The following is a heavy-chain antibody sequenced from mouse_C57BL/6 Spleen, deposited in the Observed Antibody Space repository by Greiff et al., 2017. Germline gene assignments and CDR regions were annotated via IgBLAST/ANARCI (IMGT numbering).Heavy chain of an antibody. D-gene: IGHD2-10*02. CDR2: IWSGGST. CDR1: GFSLTSYG. J-gene: IGHJ4*01. CDR3: ARPYGGDAMDY. Sequence: VKLMESGPGLVQPSQSLSITCTVSGFSLTSYGVHWVRQSPGKGLEWLGVIWSGGSTDYNAAFISRLSISKDNSKSQVFFKMNSLQADDTAIYYCARPYGGDAMDYWGQGTSVTVSS. V-gene: IGHV2-2*01.